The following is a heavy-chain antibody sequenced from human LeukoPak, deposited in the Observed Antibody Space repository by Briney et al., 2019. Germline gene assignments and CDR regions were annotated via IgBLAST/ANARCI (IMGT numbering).Heavy chain of an antibody. D-gene: IGHD3-10*01. Sequence: SETLSLTCTVSGGSISSSSYYWGWTRQPPGKGLEWIGSIYYSGSTYYNPSLKSRVTISVDTSKNQFSLKLSSVTAADTAVYYCARLTMVRYYYYYYGMDVWGQGTTVTVSS. CDR1: GGSISSSSYY. J-gene: IGHJ6*02. CDR2: IYYSGST. CDR3: ARLTMVRYYYYYYGMDV. V-gene: IGHV4-39*01.